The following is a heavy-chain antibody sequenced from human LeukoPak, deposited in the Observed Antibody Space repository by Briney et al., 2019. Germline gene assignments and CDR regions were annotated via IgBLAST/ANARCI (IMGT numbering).Heavy chain of an antibody. CDR1: GFTFISYA. Sequence: PGGSLRLSCAASGFTFISYAMSWVRQAPGKGLEWVSAISGGGGSTHYADSVKGRFTISRDNSKNTLYLQMNSLRAEDTAVYYCARESYYFDYWGQGTLVTVSS. D-gene: IGHD3-16*02. J-gene: IGHJ4*02. V-gene: IGHV3-23*01. CDR3: ARESYYFDY. CDR2: ISGGGGST.